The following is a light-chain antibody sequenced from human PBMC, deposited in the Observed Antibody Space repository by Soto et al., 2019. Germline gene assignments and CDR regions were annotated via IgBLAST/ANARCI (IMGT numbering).Light chain of an antibody. J-gene: IGLJ1*01. Sequence: QSVMTQPPSVSAAPGQKVTISCSGSSSNIGGNSVSWYQQLPGTAPKLLIYEDDKRPSGIPDRFSGSKSGTSATLGITGFQTGDEADYYCGSWDSSLSAYVFATGTKLTVL. V-gene: IGLV1-51*01. CDR2: EDD. CDR3: GSWDSSLSAYV. CDR1: SSNIGGNS.